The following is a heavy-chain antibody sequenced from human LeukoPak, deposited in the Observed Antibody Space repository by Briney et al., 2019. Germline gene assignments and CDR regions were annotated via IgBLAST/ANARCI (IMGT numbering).Heavy chain of an antibody. D-gene: IGHD6-13*01. Sequence: GGSLRLSCAASGFTFSSYSMNWVRQAPGKGLEWVSYISSSSSTIYYADSVKGRFTISRDNAKNSLYLQMNSLRAEDTAVYYCARSLVSSSPWWFDHWGQGTLVTVSS. V-gene: IGHV3-48*04. J-gene: IGHJ5*02. CDR3: ARSLVSSSPWWFDH. CDR1: GFTFSSYS. CDR2: ISSSSSTI.